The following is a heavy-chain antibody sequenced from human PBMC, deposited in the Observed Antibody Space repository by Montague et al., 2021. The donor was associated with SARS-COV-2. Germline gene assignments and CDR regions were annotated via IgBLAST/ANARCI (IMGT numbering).Heavy chain of an antibody. CDR3: ARGTQGDYFYGMDV. CDR2: INPNSGGT. CDR1: GYTFTAYY. J-gene: IGHJ6*02. D-gene: IGHD3-16*01. Sequence: SGKVSCKASGYTFTAYYIHWVRQAPGQGLEWMGWINPNSGGTHFAQNFQGWVTMTRDTSISTAYMEVSRLRSDDTAVYFCARGTQGDYFYGMDVWGQGTTVTVSS. V-gene: IGHV1-2*04.